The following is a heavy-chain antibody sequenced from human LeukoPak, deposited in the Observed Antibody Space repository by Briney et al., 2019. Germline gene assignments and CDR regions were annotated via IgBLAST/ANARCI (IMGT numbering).Heavy chain of an antibody. Sequence: GGSRRLSCAASGFTFDDYAMHWVRQAPGKGLEWVSGISWNSGSIGYADSVKGRFTISRDNAKNSLYLQMNSLRAEDTALYYCAKDKGYSIAVAGTVVDWGQGTLVTVSS. J-gene: IGHJ4*02. CDR2: ISWNSGSI. CDR3: AKDKGYSIAVAGTVVD. D-gene: IGHD6-13*01. V-gene: IGHV3-9*01. CDR1: GFTFDDYA.